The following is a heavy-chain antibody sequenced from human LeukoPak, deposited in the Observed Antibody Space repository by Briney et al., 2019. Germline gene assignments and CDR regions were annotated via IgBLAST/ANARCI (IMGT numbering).Heavy chain of an antibody. Sequence: PSETLSLTCTVSGYSISSGYYWGWIRQPPGKGLERIGSIYHSGSTYYNPSLKSRVTISVDTSKNQFSLKLSSVTAADTAVYYCARDVRVAAAGTLDYWGQGTLVTVSS. CDR3: ARDVRVAAAGTLDY. J-gene: IGHJ4*02. V-gene: IGHV4-38-2*02. CDR2: IYHSGST. CDR1: GYSISSGYY. D-gene: IGHD6-13*01.